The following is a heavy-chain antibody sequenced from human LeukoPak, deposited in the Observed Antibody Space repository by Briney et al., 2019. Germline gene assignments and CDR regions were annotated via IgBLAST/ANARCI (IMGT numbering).Heavy chain of an antibody. V-gene: IGHV3-30-3*01. CDR3: ARPIDNGSGSYYFDY. CDR1: GFNFNYYA. Sequence: GGSLRLSCAASGFNFNYYAMHWVRQAPGKGLEWVAVVSYDGNNKYYADPVKGRLTISRDSSKNTVYLQMNSLSSEDTAVYYCARPIDNGSGSYYFDYWGQGTLVTVSS. CDR2: VSYDGNNK. J-gene: IGHJ4*02. D-gene: IGHD3-10*01.